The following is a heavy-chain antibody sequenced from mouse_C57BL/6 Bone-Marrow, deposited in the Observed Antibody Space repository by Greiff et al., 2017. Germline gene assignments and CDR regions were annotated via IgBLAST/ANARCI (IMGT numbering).Heavy chain of an antibody. CDR1: GFTFSDYY. D-gene: IGHD1-1*01. Sequence: EVKVVESGGGLVQPGGSPKLSCAASGFTFSDYYMYWVRQTPEKRLEWVAYISNGGGSTYYPDTVKGRFTISRDNAKNTLYLQMSRLKSEDTAMYYCARGIYYYGSSYPYWYFDVWGTGTTVTVSS. J-gene: IGHJ1*03. CDR2: ISNGGGST. V-gene: IGHV5-12*01. CDR3: ARGIYYYGSSYPYWYFDV.